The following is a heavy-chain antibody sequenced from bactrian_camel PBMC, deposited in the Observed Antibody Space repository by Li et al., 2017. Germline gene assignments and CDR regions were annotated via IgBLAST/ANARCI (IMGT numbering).Heavy chain of an antibody. CDR1: GFTFSDYC. V-gene: IGHV3-2*01. D-gene: IGHD6*01. J-gene: IGHJ4*01. Sequence: HVQLVESGGGLVQPGGSLRLSCAASGFTFSDYCMTWVRQAPGKGPEWVCSIKSGAYNTYCADSVKGRFTISRDDAKNMVYLQMNSLKSEDTAQYYCSTRGPEGSWVDFNYWGQGTQVTVS. CDR3: STRGPEGSWVDFNY. CDR2: IKSGAYNT.